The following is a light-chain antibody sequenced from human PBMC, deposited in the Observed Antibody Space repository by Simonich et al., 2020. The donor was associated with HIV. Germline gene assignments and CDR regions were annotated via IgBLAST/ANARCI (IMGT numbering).Light chain of an antibody. Sequence: EIVMMQSPATLSVSPGERATLSCRASQSVSSNLAWYQQKPGQAPRHLIHGASTRAHGIPARFSGSGSGTDFTLTISSLEPEDFALYYCQQRSNWPLTFSPGTKVDIK. CDR1: QSVSSN. V-gene: IGKV3-11*01. CDR3: QQRSNWPLT. J-gene: IGKJ3*01. CDR2: GAS.